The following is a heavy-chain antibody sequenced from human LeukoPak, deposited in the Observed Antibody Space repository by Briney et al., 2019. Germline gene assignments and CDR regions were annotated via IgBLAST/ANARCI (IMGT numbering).Heavy chain of an antibody. J-gene: IGHJ4*02. D-gene: IGHD3-22*01. CDR1: GFTFSDYY. CDR2: ISSSGSTI. CDR3: ARDYYDSSGYYFY. V-gene: IGHV3-11*04. Sequence: GGSLRLSCAASGFTFSDYYMSWIRQAPGKGLEWVSYISSSGSTIYYADSVKGRFTISRDNAKNSLYLQMNSLRDEDTAVYYCARDYYDSSGYYFYWGQGTLVTVSS.